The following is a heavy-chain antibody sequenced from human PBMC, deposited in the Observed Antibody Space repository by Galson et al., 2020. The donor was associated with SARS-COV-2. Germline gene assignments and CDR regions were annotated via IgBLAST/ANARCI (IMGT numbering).Heavy chain of an antibody. CDR2: ISSSSSYI. CDR1: GFTFSSYS. D-gene: IGHD3-3*01. V-gene: IGHV3-21*01. CDR3: AREGSYDFWSGTYYYYYMDV. J-gene: IGHJ6*03. Sequence: GESLKISCAASGFTFSSYSMNWVRQAPGKGLEWVSSISSSSSYIYYADSVKGRFTISRDNAKNSLYLQMNSLRAEDTAVYYCAREGSYDFWSGTYYYYYMDVWGKGTTVTVSS.